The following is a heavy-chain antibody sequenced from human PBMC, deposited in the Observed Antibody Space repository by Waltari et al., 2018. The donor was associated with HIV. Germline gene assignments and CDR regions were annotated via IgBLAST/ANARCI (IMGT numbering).Heavy chain of an antibody. CDR2: ISSSSSYI. Sequence: EVQLVESGGGLVKPGGSLRLSCAASGFTFSRYNMHWVRQAPGKGLEWVSFISSSSSYIYYADSVKGRFTISRDNAKNSLNLQMNSLRVEDTAVYYCARDSLRGIGADGNWFDPWGQGTLVTVSS. CDR1: GFTFSRYN. J-gene: IGHJ5*02. V-gene: IGHV3-21*01. CDR3: ARDSLRGIGADGNWFDP. D-gene: IGHD6-13*01.